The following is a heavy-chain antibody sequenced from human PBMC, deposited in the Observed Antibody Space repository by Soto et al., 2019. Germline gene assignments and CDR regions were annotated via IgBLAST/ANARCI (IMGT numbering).Heavy chain of an antibody. J-gene: IGHJ6*02. D-gene: IGHD3-16*01. CDR2: IIPIFGTA. CDR1: GGTFSSYA. Sequence: ASVKVSCKASGGTFSSYAISWVRQAPGQGLEWMGGIIPIFGTANYAQKFQGRVTITADESTSTAYMELSSLRSEDTAVYYCARRMGGRYYYGMDVWGQGTTVTVSS. CDR3: ARRMGGRYYYGMDV. V-gene: IGHV1-69*13.